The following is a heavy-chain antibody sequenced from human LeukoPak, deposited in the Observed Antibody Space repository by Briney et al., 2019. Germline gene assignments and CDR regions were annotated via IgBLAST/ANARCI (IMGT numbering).Heavy chain of an antibody. J-gene: IGHJ3*02. V-gene: IGHV3-11*04. CDR3: ARDGDYYDSSGYYLPPGAFDI. Sequence: PGGSLRLSCAASGFTFSDYYMSWIRQAPGKGLEWLSYISSSGSTIYYADSVKGRFTISRDNAKNSLYLQMNSLRAEDTAVYYCARDGDYYDSSGYYLPPGAFDIWGQGTMVTVSS. CDR1: GFTFSDYY. CDR2: ISSSGSTI. D-gene: IGHD3-22*01.